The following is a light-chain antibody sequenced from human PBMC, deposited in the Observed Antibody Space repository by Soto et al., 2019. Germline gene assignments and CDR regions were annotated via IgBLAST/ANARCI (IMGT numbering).Light chain of an antibody. V-gene: IGLV1-40*01. J-gene: IGLJ2*01. CDR1: SSNIGADFD. Sequence: QSALTQPPSVSGAPGQRVTISCTGSSSNIGADFDVHWYQQFPGTAPKLLIYGNSNRPSGVPDRFSGSQSGTSASLAITGLQAEDEADYYCQSYDSSLSGVVFGGGTKLTVL. CDR2: GNS. CDR3: QSYDSSLSGVV.